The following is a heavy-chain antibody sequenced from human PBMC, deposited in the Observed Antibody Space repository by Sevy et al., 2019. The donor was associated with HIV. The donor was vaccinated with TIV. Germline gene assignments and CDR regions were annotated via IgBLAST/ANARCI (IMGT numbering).Heavy chain of an antibody. CDR1: GFTFSNYA. CDR2: VSSNGGST. CDR3: VQAGNYDFWSGIHDY. J-gene: IGHJ4*02. Sequence: GGSVRLSCSASGFTFSNYAMHWVRQSPGKGLQYVSAVSSNGGSTYYPASVKGRFTISRDNSKNALYLQMSSLRPEDTALYYCVQAGNYDFWSGIHDYWGQGTLVTVSS. D-gene: IGHD3-3*01. V-gene: IGHV3-64D*06.